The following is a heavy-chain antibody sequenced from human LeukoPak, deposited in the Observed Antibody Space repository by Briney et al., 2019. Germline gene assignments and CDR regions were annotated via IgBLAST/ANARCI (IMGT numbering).Heavy chain of an antibody. CDR2: IKQDGSEK. J-gene: IGHJ5*02. Sequence: PGGSLRLSCAASGFSFSSYYMTWVRQAPGKGLEWVAHIKQDGSEKYYVDSVKGRFTISRDNSKNSLYLQMSSLRAEDTAVYYCARDSDAEDRAWSWFDPWGQGTLVTVSS. CDR3: ARDSDAEDRAWSWFDP. D-gene: IGHD2-15*01. CDR1: GFSFSSYY. V-gene: IGHV3-7*01.